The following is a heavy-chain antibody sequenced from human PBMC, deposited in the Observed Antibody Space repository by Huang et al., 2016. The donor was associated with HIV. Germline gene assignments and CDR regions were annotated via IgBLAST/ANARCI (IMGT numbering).Heavy chain of an antibody. V-gene: IGHV3-74*01. D-gene: IGHD3-22*01. Sequence: EVQLVESGGGLVQPGGSLRLSCAASGFTFSSYWMHWVRQAPGKGLVWGSRINSDGSSSGAPDSWKGRFTISRDNAKNTLYLQMNSLRAEDTAVYYCVRDPRIQSWLNYFDYWGQGTLVSVSS. J-gene: IGHJ4*02. CDR1: GFTFSSYW. CDR3: VRDPRIQSWLNYFDY. CDR2: INSDGSSS.